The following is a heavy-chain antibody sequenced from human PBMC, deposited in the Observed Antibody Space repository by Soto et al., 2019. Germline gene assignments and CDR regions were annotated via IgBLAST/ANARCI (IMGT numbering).Heavy chain of an antibody. V-gene: IGHV4-59*01. D-gene: IGHD6-6*01. CDR2: IYYSGST. CDR3: ARFHNIEGELVGFS. J-gene: IGHJ5*02. Sequence: QVQLQESGPGLVKPSETLSLTCTVSGGSISSYYWSWIRQSPGKGLEWIGYIYYSGSTNYNASLKSRVTIAVDTSRNQFSLKLSSVTAADTAVYYCARFHNIEGELVGFSWGQGTLVTVSS. CDR1: GGSISSYY.